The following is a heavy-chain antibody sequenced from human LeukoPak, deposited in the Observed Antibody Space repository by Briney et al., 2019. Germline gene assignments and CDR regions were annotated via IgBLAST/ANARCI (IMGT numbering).Heavy chain of an antibody. Sequence: GGSLRLSCAASGFTFSSYGMSWVRQAPGKGLEWVSAISGSGGSTYYADSVKGRFTISRENSKNTLYLQMNSLRAEDTAVYYCAKDSRGWYWDYYYYMDVWGKGTTVTISS. CDR3: AKDSRGWYWDYYYYMDV. CDR1: GFTFSSYG. D-gene: IGHD6-19*01. J-gene: IGHJ6*03. V-gene: IGHV3-23*01. CDR2: ISGSGGST.